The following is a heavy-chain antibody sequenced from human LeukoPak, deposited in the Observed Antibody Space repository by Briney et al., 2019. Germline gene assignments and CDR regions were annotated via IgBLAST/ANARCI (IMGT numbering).Heavy chain of an antibody. CDR2: ISAYNGNT. CDR3: ARDKEEMATIGDY. CDR1: GYAFTSYG. V-gene: IGHV1-18*01. D-gene: IGHD5-24*01. J-gene: IGHJ4*02. Sequence: GSVKVSCKASGYAFTSYGISWVRQAPGQGLEWMGWISAYNGNTNYAHKLQGRVSITTDKSTNTPFIEMKSLRADDTAVYYCARDKEEMATIGDYWGQGTLVTVSS.